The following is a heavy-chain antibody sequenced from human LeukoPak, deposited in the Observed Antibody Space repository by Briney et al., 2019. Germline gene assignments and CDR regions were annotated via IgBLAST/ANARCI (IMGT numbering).Heavy chain of an antibody. CDR3: ARHHYYDSSGYYGFDY. CDR2: IYPGDSDT. D-gene: IGHD3-22*01. Sequence: GESLKISCKGSGYSFTSYWIGWVRQMPGKGLEWMGIIYPGDSDTRYSPSFQGRVTISADKSISTAYLQWSSLKASDTAMYYCARHHYYDSSGYYGFDYWGQGTLVTVSS. V-gene: IGHV5-51*01. CDR1: GYSFTSYW. J-gene: IGHJ4*02.